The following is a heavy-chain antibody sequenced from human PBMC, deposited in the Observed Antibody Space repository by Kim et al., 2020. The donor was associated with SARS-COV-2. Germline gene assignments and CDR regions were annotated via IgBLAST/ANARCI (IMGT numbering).Heavy chain of an antibody. CDR2: ISSSSSYI. D-gene: IGHD6-13*01. J-gene: IGHJ4*02. Sequence: GGSLRLSCAASGFTFSSYSMNWVRQAPGKGLEWVSSISSSSSYIYYADSVKGRFTISRDNAKNSLYLQMNSLRAEDTAVYYCASPLSVGQLEVGTDYWGQGTLVTVSS. V-gene: IGHV3-21*01. CDR3: ASPLSVGQLEVGTDY. CDR1: GFTFSSYS.